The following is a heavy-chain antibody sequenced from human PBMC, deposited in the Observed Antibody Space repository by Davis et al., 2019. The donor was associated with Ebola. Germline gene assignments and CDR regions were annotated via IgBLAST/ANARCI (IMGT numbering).Heavy chain of an antibody. J-gene: IGHJ6*02. V-gene: IGHV3-23*01. CDR2: ISGSGGST. CDR1: GFTFSSYA. Sequence: GGSLRLSCAASGFTFSSYAMSWVRQAPGKGLEWVSAISGSGGSTYYADSVKGRFTISRDNAKNSLYLQMNSLRAEDTAVYYCARDGATYYDFWSGYIRYYYGMDVWGQGTTVTVSS. D-gene: IGHD3-3*01. CDR3: ARDGATYYDFWSGYIRYYYGMDV.